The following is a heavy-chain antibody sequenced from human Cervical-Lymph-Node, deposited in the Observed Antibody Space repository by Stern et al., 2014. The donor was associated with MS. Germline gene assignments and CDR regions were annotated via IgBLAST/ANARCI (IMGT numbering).Heavy chain of an antibody. CDR3: ARSTVKGFDH. CDR2: ISPSDGST. CDR1: GYTFTSYY. Sequence: QVQLVQSGAEVKKPGASVKVSCKASGYTFTSYYMHWVRQAPGQGLEWMGMISPSDGSTTYTQKLQDRVIMTRDTSTPAVYMELSGLTSEDTAVYYCARSTVKGFDHWGQGTLVTVSS. D-gene: IGHD4-17*01. V-gene: IGHV1-46*04. J-gene: IGHJ4*02.